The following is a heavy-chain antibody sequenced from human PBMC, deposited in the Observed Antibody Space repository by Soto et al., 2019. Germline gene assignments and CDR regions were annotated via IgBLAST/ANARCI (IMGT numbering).Heavy chain of an antibody. CDR3: VTGQYCDY. J-gene: IGHJ4*02. CDR2: IKSKPDGGTT. CDR1: GFTFSNAW. Sequence: PGGSLRLSCIGSGFTFSNAWINWVRQVPGKGLEWVGRIKSKPDGGTTDYAAPVKGRFTISRDDSKNTVYLQMNSLKTEDTALYYCVTGQYCDYWGQGTLVTVSS. V-gene: IGHV3-15*01.